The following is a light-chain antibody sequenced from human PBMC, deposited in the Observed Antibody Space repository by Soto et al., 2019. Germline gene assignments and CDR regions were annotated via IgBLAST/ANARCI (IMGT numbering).Light chain of an antibody. CDR2: GNS. Sequence: QSVLTQPHSVSGAPGPRVTISFTGSSSNIAAGYDVHWYQQLPGTAPKLLIYGNSNRPSGVPDRFSGSKSGTSASLAITGLQAEDEADYYCQSYDSSLSGSVVFGGGTKLTVL. V-gene: IGLV1-40*01. J-gene: IGLJ2*01. CDR1: SSNIAAGYD. CDR3: QSYDSSLSGSVV.